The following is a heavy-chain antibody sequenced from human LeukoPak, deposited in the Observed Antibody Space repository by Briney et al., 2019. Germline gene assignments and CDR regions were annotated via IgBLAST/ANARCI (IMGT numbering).Heavy chain of an antibody. CDR1: GYTFTSYA. D-gene: IGHD1-26*01. V-gene: IGHV1-3*01. J-gene: IGHJ4*02. Sequence: ASVKVSCKASGYTFTSYAMHWVRQAPGQRLEWMGWINAGNGNTKFSQKLQGRVTMTTDTSTSTAYMELRSLRSDDTAVYYCARRAAQVIVGATFGVEDYWGQGTLVTVSS. CDR3: ARRAAQVIVGATFGVEDY. CDR2: INAGNGNT.